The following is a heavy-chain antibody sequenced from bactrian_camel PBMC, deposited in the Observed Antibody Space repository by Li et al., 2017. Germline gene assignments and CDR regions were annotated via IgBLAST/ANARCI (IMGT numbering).Heavy chain of an antibody. D-gene: IGHD5*01. CDR1: GFTFGTFD. J-gene: IGHJ4*01. CDR2: IESGGKFK. V-gene: IGHV3S40*01. Sequence: VQLVESGGGLVQPGGSLRLSCVTSGFTFGTFDMTWVRQAPGKGLEWVSTIESGGKFKHYEDSVEGRFTISRDDSQNRLYLQLNSLTASDTATYFCARQPASYPRGWHRSADYDYRGQGTQVTVS. CDR3: ARQPASYPRGWHRSADYDY.